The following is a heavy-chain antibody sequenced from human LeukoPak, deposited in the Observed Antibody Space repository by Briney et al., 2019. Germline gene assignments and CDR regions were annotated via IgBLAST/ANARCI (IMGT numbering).Heavy chain of an antibody. CDR3: TKSPLSGYYFVL. D-gene: IGHD3-22*01. J-gene: IGHJ4*02. V-gene: IGHV3-21*01. Sequence: GGSLRLSCVVSGLAFTTYRMNGGRQPPGQGPGWVASINGSSPFLFYAHSVKGRFPITRDNAKNSLHLQMGSLRAEDTALYYCTKSPLSGYYFVLWGQGAMVTVSS. CDR1: GLAFTTYR. CDR2: INGSSPFL.